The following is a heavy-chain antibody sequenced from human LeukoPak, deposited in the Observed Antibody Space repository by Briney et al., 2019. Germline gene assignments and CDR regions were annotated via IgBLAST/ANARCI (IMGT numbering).Heavy chain of an antibody. Sequence: PGGSLRLSCAASGFTFSAYSMNWVRQAPGKGLEWVSSISSSSSYIYYADSVKGRFTISRDNAKNSLYLQMNSLRAEGTAVYYCARDLKGMVRGLIDYWGQGTLVTVSS. CDR3: ARDLKGMVRGLIDY. CDR1: GFTFSAYS. CDR2: ISSSSSYI. V-gene: IGHV3-21*01. J-gene: IGHJ4*02. D-gene: IGHD3-10*01.